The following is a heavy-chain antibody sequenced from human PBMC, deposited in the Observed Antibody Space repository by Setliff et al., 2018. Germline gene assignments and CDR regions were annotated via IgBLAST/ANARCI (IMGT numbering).Heavy chain of an antibody. Sequence: ASVKVSRKPSRYTFTRYDINWVRQATGQGLDWMGWMNPNSGNTGYAQNLQGRITMTRNTSKRTVYMELSSLRSEDTGVYYCARGPGGSGSYVFYYYYYGMDVWGQGTMVTVSS. J-gene: IGHJ6*02. CDR3: ARGPGGSGSYVFYYYYYGMDV. V-gene: IGHV1-8*01. CDR1: RYTFTRYD. D-gene: IGHD3-10*01. CDR2: MNPNSGNT.